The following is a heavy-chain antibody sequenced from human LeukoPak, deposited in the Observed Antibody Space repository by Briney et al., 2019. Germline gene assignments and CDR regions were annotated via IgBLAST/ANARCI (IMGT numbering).Heavy chain of an antibody. CDR1: GGSISSSSYY. D-gene: IGHD6-19*01. J-gene: IGHJ4*02. CDR2: IYTSGST. V-gene: IGHV4-61*09. Sequence: SETLSLTCTVSGGSISSSSYYWSWIRQPAGKGLEWIGHIYTSGSTNYNPSLKSRVTMSVDTSKNQFSLKLSSVTAADTAVYYCARDRGSSGWYDYWGQGTLVTVSS. CDR3: ARDRGSSGWYDY.